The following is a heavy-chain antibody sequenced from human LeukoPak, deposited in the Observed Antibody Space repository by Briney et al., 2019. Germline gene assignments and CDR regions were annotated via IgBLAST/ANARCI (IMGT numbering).Heavy chain of an antibody. V-gene: IGHV3-48*03. D-gene: IGHD3-10*01. CDR2: ISSSGSTM. J-gene: IGHJ4*02. CDR1: GFTFSSYE. CDR3: ASRGVLSGVRGDQRDH. Sequence: GGSLRLSCAASGFTFSSYEMNWVRQAPGKGLEWVSYISSSGSTMYYADSVKGRFTISRDKAKNSLSLQMNSLRAEDTAVYYCASRGVLSGVRGDQRDHWGQEALLTVSS.